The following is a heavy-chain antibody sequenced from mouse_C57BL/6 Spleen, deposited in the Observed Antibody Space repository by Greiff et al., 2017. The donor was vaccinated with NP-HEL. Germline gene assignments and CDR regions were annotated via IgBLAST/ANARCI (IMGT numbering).Heavy chain of an antibody. CDR1: GFTFSDYG. Sequence: DVKLVESGGGLVKPGGSLKLSCAASGFTFSDYGMHWVRQAPEKGLEWVAYISSGSSTIYYADTVKGRFTISRDNAKNTLFLQMTSLRSEDTAMYYCARSYYKFDAMDYWGQGTSVTVSS. CDR3: ARSYYKFDAMDY. J-gene: IGHJ4*01. CDR2: ISSGSSTI. D-gene: IGHD2-12*01. V-gene: IGHV5-17*01.